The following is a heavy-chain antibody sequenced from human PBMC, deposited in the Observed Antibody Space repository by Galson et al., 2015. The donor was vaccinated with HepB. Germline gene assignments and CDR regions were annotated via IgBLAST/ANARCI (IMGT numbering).Heavy chain of an antibody. CDR2: IYSGGST. CDR1: GFTVSSNY. V-gene: IGHV3-66*01. Sequence: SLRLSCAASGFTVSSNYMSWVRQAPGKGLEWVSVIYSGGSTYYADSVKGRFTISRDNSKNTLYLQMNSLRAEDTAVYYCARAIRTYRGCWFDPWGQGTLVTVSS. CDR3: ARAIRTYRGCWFDP. D-gene: IGHD3-10*01. J-gene: IGHJ5*02.